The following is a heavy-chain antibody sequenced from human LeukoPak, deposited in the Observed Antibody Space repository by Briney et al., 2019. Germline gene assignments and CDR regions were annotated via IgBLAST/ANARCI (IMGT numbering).Heavy chain of an antibody. CDR2: ISWDGGST. J-gene: IGHJ4*02. D-gene: IGHD3-22*01. Sequence: PGGSLRLSCAASGFTFDDYTMHWVRQAPGKGLEWVSLISWDGGSTYYADSAKGRFTISRDNSKNSLYLQMNSLRTEDTALYYCAKDSSGYYDYWGQGTLVTVSS. V-gene: IGHV3-43*01. CDR3: AKDSSGYYDY. CDR1: GFTFDDYT.